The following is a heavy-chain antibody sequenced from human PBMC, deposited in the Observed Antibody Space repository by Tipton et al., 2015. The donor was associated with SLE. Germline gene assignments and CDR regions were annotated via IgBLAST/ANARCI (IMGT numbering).Heavy chain of an antibody. CDR3: ARDRGSSWFFFDY. CDR2: IYSDGIT. Sequence: QLVQSGGGVVQPGRSLRLSCAASGLSVSRQYMSWVRQAPGKGLEWVSVIYSDGITYYADSVRGRFTISRDTSKNTVYLQMNSLRAEDTAVYYCARDRGSSWFFFDYWGQGTLVTVSS. D-gene: IGHD6-13*01. CDR1: GLSVSRQY. V-gene: IGHV3-53*04. J-gene: IGHJ4*02.